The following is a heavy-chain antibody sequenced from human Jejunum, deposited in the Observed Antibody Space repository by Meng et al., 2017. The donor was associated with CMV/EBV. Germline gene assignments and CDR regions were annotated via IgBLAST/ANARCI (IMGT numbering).Heavy chain of an antibody. J-gene: IGHJ6*02. Sequence: AASGFPVTINYMNWVRQAPGKGLEWVSVIYSDGSTYYADSVKGRFSISRDNSKNTLYLQMNSLRAEDTAVYYCARGRGYFYGMDVWGQGTTVTVSS. V-gene: IGHV3-53*01. CDR2: IYSDGST. CDR3: ARGRGYFYGMDV. CDR1: GFPVTINY.